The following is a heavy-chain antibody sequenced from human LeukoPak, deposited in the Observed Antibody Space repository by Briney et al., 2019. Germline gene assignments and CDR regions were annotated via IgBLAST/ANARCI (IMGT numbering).Heavy chain of an antibody. CDR2: INHSGST. CDR1: GGSFSGYY. Sequence: SETLSLTCAVYGGSFSGYYWSWIRQPPGKGLEWIGEINHSGSTNYNPSLKSRVTISVDTPKNQFSLQLSSVTPEDTAVYYCAGQNNTYHHYNLGWFDPWGQGTLVTVSS. CDR3: AGQNNTYHHYNLGWFDP. V-gene: IGHV4-34*01. D-gene: IGHD5-24*01. J-gene: IGHJ5*02.